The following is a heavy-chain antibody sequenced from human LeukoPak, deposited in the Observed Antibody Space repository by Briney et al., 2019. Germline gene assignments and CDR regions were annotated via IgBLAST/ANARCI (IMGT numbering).Heavy chain of an antibody. CDR3: ARVPPVTPFDY. V-gene: IGHV3-48*03. Sequence: GGSLRLSCAASGFTFSSYEMNWVRQAPGKGLEWVSYISSSGSTIYYADSVKGRFTISRDNAKNSLYLQMNSLRAEDTAVYYCARVPPVTPFDYWGQGTLVTVSS. CDR1: GFTFSSYE. D-gene: IGHD4-17*01. J-gene: IGHJ4*02. CDR2: ISSSGSTI.